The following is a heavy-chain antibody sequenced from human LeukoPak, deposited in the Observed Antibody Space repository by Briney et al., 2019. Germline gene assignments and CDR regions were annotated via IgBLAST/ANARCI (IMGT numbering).Heavy chain of an antibody. D-gene: IGHD3-16*01. CDR1: GFTVSSNY. CDR3: ARTPGGQFFDY. J-gene: IGHJ4*02. CDR2: IYSGGST. Sequence: PGGSLRLSCAASGFTVSSNYMSWVRQAPGKGLEWVSVIYSGGSTYYADSAKGRFTISRDNSKNTLYLQMNSLRAEDTAVYYCARTPGGQFFDYWGQGTLVTVSS. V-gene: IGHV3-53*01.